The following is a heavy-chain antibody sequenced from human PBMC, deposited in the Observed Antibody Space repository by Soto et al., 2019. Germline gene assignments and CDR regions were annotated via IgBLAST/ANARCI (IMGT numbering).Heavy chain of an antibody. Sequence: QVQLVESGGGLVKPGGSLRLSCATSGFTFSDYYMSWIRQAPGKGLEWVSYIGTRGNTKYYADSVRGRFTISRDNAMNSLYLQVNSLRADDTVVYYCARDGTEYYGEYYDYWGQGIPVTVSS. J-gene: IGHJ4*02. D-gene: IGHD4-17*01. CDR3: ARDGTEYYGEYYDY. CDR1: GFTFSDYY. CDR2: IGTRGNTK. V-gene: IGHV3-11*01.